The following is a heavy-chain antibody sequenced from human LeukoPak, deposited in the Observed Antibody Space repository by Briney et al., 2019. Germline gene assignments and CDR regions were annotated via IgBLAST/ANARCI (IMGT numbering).Heavy chain of an antibody. CDR3: ARLLQEAEVDY. J-gene: IGHJ4*02. D-gene: IGHD1-14*01. Sequence: SETLSLTCAVYGGSFSDYYWGWIRQPPGKGLEWIGSIYYSGSTYYNPSLKSRVTISVDTSKNQFSLKLSSVTAADTAVYYCARLLQEAEVDYWGQGTLVTVSS. CDR1: GGSFSDYY. V-gene: IGHV4-39*01. CDR2: IYYSGST.